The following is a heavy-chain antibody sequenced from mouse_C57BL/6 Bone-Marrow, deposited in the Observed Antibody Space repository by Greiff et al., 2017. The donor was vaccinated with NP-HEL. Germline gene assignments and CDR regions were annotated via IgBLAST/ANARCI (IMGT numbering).Heavy chain of an antibody. J-gene: IGHJ4*01. Sequence: VQLVESGAELVKPGASVKISCKASGYAFSSYWMNWVKERPGKGLEWIGQIYPGDGDTKYNGKFKGKATLTADKSSSMAYMKSISMTSEDAAVYLCDRGDCVSSRCEYAMDYWGQGTSVTVSS. CDR2: IYPGDGDT. CDR3: DRGDCVSSRCEYAMDY. D-gene: IGHD1-1*01. CDR1: GYAFSSYW. V-gene: IGHV1-80*01.